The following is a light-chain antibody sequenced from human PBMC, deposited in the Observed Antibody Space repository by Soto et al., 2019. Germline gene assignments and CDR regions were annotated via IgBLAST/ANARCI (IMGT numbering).Light chain of an antibody. J-gene: IGKJ1*01. CDR1: EGIRND. CDR3: LQDYNYPRT. V-gene: IGKV1-6*01. CDR2: ATS. Sequence: AIQMTQSPSSLSASVGERVTITCRASEGIRNDLGWYQQKPGEAPKLLIYATSSLQSGVPSRFSGGGSGTDFTLIISSLQPEDFATYYCLQDYNYPRTFGQGTKVDIK.